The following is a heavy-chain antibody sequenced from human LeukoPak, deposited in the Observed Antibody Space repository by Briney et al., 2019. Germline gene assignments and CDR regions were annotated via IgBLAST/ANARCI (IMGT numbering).Heavy chain of an antibody. J-gene: IGHJ3*01. D-gene: IGHD2-2*03. CDR2: ISSVGHTN. Sequence: PGRSLRLSCTASGFTFSSFGMHWVRQAPGKGLEWVTAISSVGHTNKSPDSVKGRFTISRDNSKNTLYLQMHSLREDDTAVYYCAKEVGWINAFDVGGEGTMVTVSS. V-gene: IGHV3-30*18. CDR1: GFTFSSFG. CDR3: AKEVGWINAFDV.